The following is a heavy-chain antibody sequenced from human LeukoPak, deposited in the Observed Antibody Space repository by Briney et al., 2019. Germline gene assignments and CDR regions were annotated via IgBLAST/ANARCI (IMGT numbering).Heavy chain of an antibody. Sequence: GESLKISCKGSGHSFTSYWISWVRQMPGKGLEWMGRIDPSDSYTNYSPSFQGHVTISADKSISTAYLQWSSLKASDSAMYYCARHGLGSSWFGFDYWGQGTLVTVSS. CDR2: IDPSDSYT. D-gene: IGHD6-13*01. V-gene: IGHV5-10-1*01. CDR1: GHSFTSYW. J-gene: IGHJ4*02. CDR3: ARHGLGSSWFGFDY.